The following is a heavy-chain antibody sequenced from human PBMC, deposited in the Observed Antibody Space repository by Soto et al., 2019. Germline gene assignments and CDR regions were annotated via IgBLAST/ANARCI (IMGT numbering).Heavy chain of an antibody. D-gene: IGHD3-10*01. CDR2: ISSSSSYI. V-gene: IGHV3-21*01. CDR1: GLISSKDA. CDR3: AIGSGSLRGYFDY. J-gene: IGHJ4*02. Sequence: GGSLRLSCAASGLISSKDAMSWVRQAPGKGLEWVSSISSSSSYIYYADSVKGRFTISRDNAKNSLYLQMNSLRAEDTAVYYCAIGSGSLRGYFDYWGQGTLVTVSS.